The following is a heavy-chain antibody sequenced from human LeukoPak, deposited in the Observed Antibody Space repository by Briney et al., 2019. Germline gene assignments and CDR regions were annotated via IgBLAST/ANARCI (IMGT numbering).Heavy chain of an antibody. J-gene: IGHJ6*01. CDR2: IYYSGST. D-gene: IGHD6-13*01. Sequence: PSETLSLTCTVSGGSISSYYWSWIRQPPGKGLEWIGHIYYSGSTNYNPSPKSRVTISVDTSKNQFPLKLSSVTAADTAVYYCARGIPQQLVLGYYYYYGMDVWGQGTTVTVSS. CDR3: ARGIPQQLVLGYYYYYGMDV. V-gene: IGHV4-59*01. CDR1: GGSISSYY.